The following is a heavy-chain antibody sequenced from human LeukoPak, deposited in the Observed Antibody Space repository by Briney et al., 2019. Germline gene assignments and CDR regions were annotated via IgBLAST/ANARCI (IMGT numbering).Heavy chain of an antibody. CDR3: ASGLRYFDWLIDY. J-gene: IGHJ4*02. D-gene: IGHD3-9*01. Sequence: ASVKVSCKASGYTFTGYYMHWVRQAPGQGLEWMGRIIPILGIANYAQKFQGRVTITADKSTSTAYMELSSLRSEDTAVYYCASGLRYFDWLIDYWGQGTLVTVSS. V-gene: IGHV1-69*02. CDR1: GYTFTGYY. CDR2: IIPILGIA.